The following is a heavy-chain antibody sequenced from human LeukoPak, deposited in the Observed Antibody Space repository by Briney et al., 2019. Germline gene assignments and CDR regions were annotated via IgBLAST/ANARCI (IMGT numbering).Heavy chain of an antibody. CDR2: FNSGSGTM. J-gene: IGHJ4*02. V-gene: IGHV3-48*01. Sequence: GGSLRLSCAASGFIFSTYSMNWVRQAPGKGLEWLSYFNSGSGTMSYADSVKGRFTISRDNAKNSLYLQMNSLRAEDTAVYYCARDRDYSFDYWGQGTLVTVSS. CDR3: ARDRDYSFDY. CDR1: GFIFSTYS.